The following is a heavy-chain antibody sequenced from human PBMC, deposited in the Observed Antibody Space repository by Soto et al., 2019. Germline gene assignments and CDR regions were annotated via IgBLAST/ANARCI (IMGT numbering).Heavy chain of an antibody. Sequence: SETLSLTCTVSGGSISSGGYYLSWIRQHPGKGLEWIGYIYYSGSTYYNPSLKSRVTISVDTSKNQFSLKLSSVTAADTAVYYCARDRLNYDFWSGYYPVWGQGTTVTVSS. V-gene: IGHV4-31*03. J-gene: IGHJ6*02. CDR3: ARDRLNYDFWSGYYPV. CDR2: IYYSGST. CDR1: GGSISSGGYY. D-gene: IGHD3-3*01.